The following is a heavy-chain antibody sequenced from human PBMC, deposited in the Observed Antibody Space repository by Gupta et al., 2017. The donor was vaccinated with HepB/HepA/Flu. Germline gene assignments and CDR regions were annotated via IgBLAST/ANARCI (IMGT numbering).Heavy chain of an antibody. J-gene: IGHJ6*03. D-gene: IGHD1-7*01. CDR1: GGSISSSSYY. CDR3: ARQSELELLRYYYYMDV. V-gene: IGHV4-39*01. CDR2: IYYSGIT. Sequence: QLQLQESGPGLVMPSETLSLTCTVSGGSISSSSYYWGWIRQPPGKGLEWIGSIYYSGITYYNPSLKSRVTISVDTSKNQFSLKLSSVTAADTAVYYCARQSELELLRYYYYMDVWGKGTTVTVSS.